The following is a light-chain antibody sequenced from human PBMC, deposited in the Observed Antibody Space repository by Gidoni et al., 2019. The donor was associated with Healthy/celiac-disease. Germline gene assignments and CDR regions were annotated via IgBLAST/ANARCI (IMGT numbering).Light chain of an antibody. CDR1: QDISNY. Sequence: DIQMTQSPSSLSASVGDRVTITCQASQDISNYLNWYQQKPGKATKPLIYDAANLETGVPSRFSGSGSGTDFTFTISSLQPEDIATYYCQQYDNLLFTFGPGTKVDIK. CDR2: DAA. J-gene: IGKJ3*01. V-gene: IGKV1-33*01. CDR3: QQYDNLLFT.